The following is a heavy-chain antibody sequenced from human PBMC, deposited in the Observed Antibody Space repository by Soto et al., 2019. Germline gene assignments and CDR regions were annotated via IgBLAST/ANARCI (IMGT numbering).Heavy chain of an antibody. CDR1: GCSLSSYY. D-gene: IGHD4-17*01. CDR3: ARASTTVTTLDY. CDR2: IYYSGST. Sequence: SETLSLTCTASGCSLSSYYWSWVPQPPGKGLEWIGTIYYSGSTYYNPSLKSRVTISVDRSKNQFSLKLSSVTAADTAVYYCARASTTVTTLDYWGQGTLVTVS. J-gene: IGHJ4*02. V-gene: IGHV4-39*07.